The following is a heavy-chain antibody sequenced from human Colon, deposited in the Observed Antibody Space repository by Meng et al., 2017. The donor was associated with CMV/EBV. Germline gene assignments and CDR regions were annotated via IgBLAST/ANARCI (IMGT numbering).Heavy chain of an antibody. D-gene: IGHD2-15*01. Sequence: VQWVGARHGLVKPGGPLTLSCAASGCTFSNGWMRWVRQVPGQGLEWVGRIKSKSDGGTVDYAAPVKGSFTISSDAKNNSPHLQMTRLKAETTVEYSCCVERSQGWFEQWGQGTLVTVSS. J-gene: IGHJ4*02. CDR2: IKSKSDGGTV. V-gene: IGHV3-15*01. CDR3: CVERSQGWFEQ. CDR1: GCTFSNGW.